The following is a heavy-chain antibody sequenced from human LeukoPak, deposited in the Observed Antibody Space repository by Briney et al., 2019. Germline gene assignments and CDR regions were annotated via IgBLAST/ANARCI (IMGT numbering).Heavy chain of an antibody. D-gene: IGHD3-9*01. CDR2: INPNSGGT. Sequence: ASVKVSCKASGYTFAGYYMHWVRQAPGQGLEWMGWINPNSGGTNYAQKFQGRVTMTRDTSISTAYMELSRLRSDDTAVYYCARDGWMTGSDAFDIWGQGTMVTVSS. CDR1: GYTFAGYY. V-gene: IGHV1-2*02. CDR3: ARDGWMTGSDAFDI. J-gene: IGHJ3*02.